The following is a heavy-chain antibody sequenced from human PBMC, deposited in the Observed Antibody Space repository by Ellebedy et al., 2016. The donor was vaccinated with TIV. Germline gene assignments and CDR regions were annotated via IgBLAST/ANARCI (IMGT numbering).Heavy chain of an antibody. J-gene: IGHJ4*02. V-gene: IGHV3-74*01. D-gene: IGHD1-26*01. CDR1: GFTFSNYW. CDR3: ARDKIEGPTHYDY. Sequence: GESLKISCEASGFTFSNYWMYWVRQAPGKGLVYVSRINGDGSSIGYADSVKGRFTISRDNAKNSLDLQMNSLRAEDTAVYYCARDKIEGPTHYDYWGQGILVTVSS. CDR2: INGDGSSI.